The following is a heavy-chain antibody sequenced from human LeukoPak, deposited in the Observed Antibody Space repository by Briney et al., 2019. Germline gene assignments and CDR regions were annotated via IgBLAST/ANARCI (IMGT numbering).Heavy chain of an antibody. D-gene: IGHD3-10*01. CDR3: ARAVDGSGSYYTTDNWFDP. CDR2: IYYSGST. V-gene: IGHV4-59*01. J-gene: IGHJ5*02. CDR1: GGSISSYY. Sequence: SETLSLTCTVSGGSISSYYWSWIRQPPGKGLEWVGYIYYSGSTNYNPSLKSRVTISVDTSRNQFSLKLSSVTAADTAVYYCARAVDGSGSYYTTDNWFDPWGQGTLVTVSS.